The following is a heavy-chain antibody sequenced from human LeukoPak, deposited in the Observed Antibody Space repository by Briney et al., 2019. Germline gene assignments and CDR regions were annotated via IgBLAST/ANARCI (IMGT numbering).Heavy chain of an antibody. Sequence: GGSLRLFCAASGFTFSDYYMSWIRQAPGKGLEWVSYISSSGSTIYYADSVKGRFTISRDNAKNSLYLQMNSLRAEDTAVYYCARDGDYEYYYYGMDVWGQGTTVTVSS. J-gene: IGHJ6*02. V-gene: IGHV3-11*01. D-gene: IGHD4-17*01. CDR2: ISSSGSTI. CDR1: GFTFSDYY. CDR3: ARDGDYEYYYYGMDV.